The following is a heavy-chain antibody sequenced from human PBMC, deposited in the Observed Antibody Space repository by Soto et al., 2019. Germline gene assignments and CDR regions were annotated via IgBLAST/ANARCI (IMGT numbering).Heavy chain of an antibody. D-gene: IGHD6-13*01. J-gene: IGHJ4*02. CDR2: IYYSGST. Sequence: LSLTCTVSGGSISSGGYYWSWIRQHPGKGLEWIGYIYYSGSTYCNPSLKSRVTISVDTSKNQFSLKLSSVTAADTAVYYCARSPRIAAAGFFDYWGQGTLVTVS. CDR1: GGSISSGGYY. CDR3: ARSPRIAAAGFFDY. V-gene: IGHV4-31*03.